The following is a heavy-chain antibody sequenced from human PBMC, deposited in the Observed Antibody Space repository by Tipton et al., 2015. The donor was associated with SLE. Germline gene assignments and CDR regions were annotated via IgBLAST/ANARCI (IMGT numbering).Heavy chain of an antibody. J-gene: IGHJ5*02. CDR3: ARGGPSSKWLDP. CDR2: IYYSGIT. Sequence: TLSLTCTVSGGSVSGHYWSWLRQSPGKGLEWIGFIYYSGITNYNPSLKSRLTVLVDTSKNQFSLRLTSVTAADTAVYYCARGGPSSKWLDPWGRGTQVTVSS. CDR1: GGSVSGHY. D-gene: IGHD6-6*01. V-gene: IGHV4-59*02.